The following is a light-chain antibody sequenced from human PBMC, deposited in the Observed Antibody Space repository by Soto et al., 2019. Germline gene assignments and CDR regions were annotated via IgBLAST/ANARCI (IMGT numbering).Light chain of an antibody. V-gene: IGKV1-5*03. Sequence: DIQMTQSPSTLSASVGDRVTITCRASQSISSWLAWYQQKPGKAPKVLIYKASNLQRGVPSRFSGSGSGTDFTLTISSLQPDDFATYYCQQCNSYPPTFGHGTTVDIK. J-gene: IGKJ1*01. CDR3: QQCNSYPPT. CDR1: QSISSW. CDR2: KAS.